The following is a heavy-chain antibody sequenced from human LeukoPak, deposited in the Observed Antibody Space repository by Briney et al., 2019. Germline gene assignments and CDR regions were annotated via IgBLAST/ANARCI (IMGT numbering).Heavy chain of an antibody. CDR2: IYYSGST. Sequence: SETLSLTCTVSGGSISGDYWSWIRQPPGKGLEWIGYIYYSGSTNYNPSLKSRVTIPVDTSKNQFSLKLSSVTAADTAVYYCATCLHGSGSYYNDYYYGMDVWGQGTTVTVSS. D-gene: IGHD3-10*01. CDR1: GGSISGDY. CDR3: ATCLHGSGSYYNDYYYGMDV. J-gene: IGHJ6*02. V-gene: IGHV4-59*01.